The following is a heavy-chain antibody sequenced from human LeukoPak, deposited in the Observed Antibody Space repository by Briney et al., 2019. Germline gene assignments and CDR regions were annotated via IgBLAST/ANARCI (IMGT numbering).Heavy chain of an antibody. J-gene: IGHJ4*02. CDR3: AREPKSLGDLFFIDY. Sequence: ASVKVSCKASGFDFTSYGISWVRQAPGQGLEWMGWISAYNGNTHYAQKLQGRVTMTTDTSASTAYMELRSLTSDDTAVYYCAREPKSLGDLFFIDYWGQGTLVTVFS. CDR1: GFDFTSYG. D-gene: IGHD3-16*01. V-gene: IGHV1-18*01. CDR2: ISAYNGNT.